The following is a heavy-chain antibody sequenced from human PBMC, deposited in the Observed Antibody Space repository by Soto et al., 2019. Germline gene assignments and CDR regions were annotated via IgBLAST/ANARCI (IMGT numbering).Heavy chain of an antibody. D-gene: IGHD4-17*01. J-gene: IGHJ4*02. V-gene: IGHV3-23*01. Sequence: VGSLRLSCVASEFSFSRYAMTWVRQAAGKGLQWVAGLGPDGRNTFYGESVRGRFTVSRDNSRNTLYLQMSSLRAEDTAVYFCVKQMTTWTDSFFDFWGQGIQVTVSS. CDR3: VKQMTTWTDSFFDF. CDR1: EFSFSRYA. CDR2: LGPDGRNT.